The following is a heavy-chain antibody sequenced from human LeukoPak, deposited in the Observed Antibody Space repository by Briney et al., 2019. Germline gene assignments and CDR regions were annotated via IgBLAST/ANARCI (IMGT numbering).Heavy chain of an antibody. Sequence: ASVKVSCKASGYTFTGYYMHWVRQAPGQGLEWMGRINPNSGGTNYAQKFQGRVTMTRDTSISTAYMELSRLRSDDTAVYYCARDASSSSWYSGDYWGQGTLVTVSS. CDR1: GYTFTGYY. D-gene: IGHD6-13*01. V-gene: IGHV1-2*06. CDR2: INPNSGGT. CDR3: ARDASSSSWYSGDY. J-gene: IGHJ4*02.